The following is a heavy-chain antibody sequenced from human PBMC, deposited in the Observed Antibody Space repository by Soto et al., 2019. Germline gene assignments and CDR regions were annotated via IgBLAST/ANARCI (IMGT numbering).Heavy chain of an antibody. J-gene: IGHJ5*02. V-gene: IGHV1-69*02. Sequence: SVKVSCKASGGTFSSYTISWVRQAPGQGLEWMGRIIPNLGIANYAQKFQGRVTITADKSTSTAYMELSSLRSEDTAVYYCARVRGNYGGHCFDPWGQGTLVTVSS. CDR2: IIPNLGIA. CDR3: ARVRGNYGGHCFDP. CDR1: GGTFSSYT. D-gene: IGHD3-22*01.